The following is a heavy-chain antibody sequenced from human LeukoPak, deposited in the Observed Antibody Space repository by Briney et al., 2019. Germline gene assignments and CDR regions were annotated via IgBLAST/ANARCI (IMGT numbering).Heavy chain of an antibody. CDR3: ARLSAAVHLGAFDL. CDR1: GGSISSGDYY. V-gene: IGHV4-30-4*01. Sequence: PSQTLSLTCTVSGGSISSGDYYWSWIRQPPGKGLEWIGYIYYSGTTCYNPSLKSRVTVSVDTSKNQFSLRLTSVTAADTAVYYCARLSAAVHLGAFDLWGQGTMVTVSS. J-gene: IGHJ3*01. CDR2: IYYSGTT. D-gene: IGHD3-3*01.